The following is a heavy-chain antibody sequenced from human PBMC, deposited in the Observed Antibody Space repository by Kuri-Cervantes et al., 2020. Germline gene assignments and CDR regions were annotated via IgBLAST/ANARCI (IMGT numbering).Heavy chain of an antibody. J-gene: IGHJ4*02. V-gene: IGHV3-64*01. D-gene: IGHD3-22*01. Sequence: GESLKISCAASGFTFSSYGMSWVRQAPGKGLEYVSAISSNGGSTYYANSVKGRFTISRDNSKNTLYLQMGSLRAEDMAVYYCARDSSYDSSGYYYPEYYFDYWGQGTLVTVSS. CDR3: ARDSSYDSSGYYYPEYYFDY. CDR1: GFTFSSYG. CDR2: ISSNGGST.